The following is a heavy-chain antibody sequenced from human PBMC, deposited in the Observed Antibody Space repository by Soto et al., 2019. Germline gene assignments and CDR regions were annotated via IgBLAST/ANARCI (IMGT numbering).Heavy chain of an antibody. J-gene: IGHJ5*02. D-gene: IGHD2-15*01. CDR2: IYTSGST. CDR1: GGSISSYY. Sequence: SETLSLTCTVSGGSISSYYWSWIRQPAGKGLEWIGRIYTSGSTNYNPSLKSRVTMSVGTSKNQFSLKLSSVTAADTAVYYCARDSYCSGGSCYWFDPWGQGTLVTVSS. V-gene: IGHV4-4*07. CDR3: ARDSYCSGGSCYWFDP.